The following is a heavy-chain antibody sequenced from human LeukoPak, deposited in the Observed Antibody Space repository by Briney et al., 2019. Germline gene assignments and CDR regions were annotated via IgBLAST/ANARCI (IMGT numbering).Heavy chain of an antibody. Sequence: SGPTLVNPTQTLTLTCTFSGFSLNTRGVGVGWIRQPPGRALEWLALIYWDDDRRYSPSLKSRLTITKDTSKNQVVLTMTNMDPVDTATYFCAHRKNYYDSSVFDNWGQGTLATVSS. D-gene: IGHD3-22*01. CDR3: AHRKNYYDSSVFDN. CDR2: IYWDDDR. CDR1: GFSLNTRGVG. V-gene: IGHV2-5*02. J-gene: IGHJ4*02.